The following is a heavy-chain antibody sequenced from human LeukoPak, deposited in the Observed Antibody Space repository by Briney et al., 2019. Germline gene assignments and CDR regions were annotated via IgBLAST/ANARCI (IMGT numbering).Heavy chain of an antibody. V-gene: IGHV1-69*13. J-gene: IGHJ4*02. CDR2: IIPIFGTA. D-gene: IGHD3-10*01. CDR1: GYTFTSYG. CDR3: ARDLMVRGVLDY. Sequence: SVKVSCKASGYTFTSYGVSWVRQAPGQGLEWMGGIIPIFGTANYAQKFQGRVTITADESTSTAYMELSSLRSEDTAVYYCARDLMVRGVLDYWGQGTLVTVSS.